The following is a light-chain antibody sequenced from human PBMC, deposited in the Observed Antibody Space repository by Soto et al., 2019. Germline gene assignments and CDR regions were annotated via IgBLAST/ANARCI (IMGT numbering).Light chain of an antibody. V-gene: IGKV3-15*01. CDR1: QSVSID. Sequence: ELLLTQSPATLSLSPGERATRSCRASQSVSIDLAWYQQKPGQAPRLLIYGAFTRATGIPGRFSGSGSGTEFTFTISSLQSEDFAVYYCQQYNDWPRTFGQGTTVDIK. CDR2: GAF. J-gene: IGKJ1*01. CDR3: QQYNDWPRT.